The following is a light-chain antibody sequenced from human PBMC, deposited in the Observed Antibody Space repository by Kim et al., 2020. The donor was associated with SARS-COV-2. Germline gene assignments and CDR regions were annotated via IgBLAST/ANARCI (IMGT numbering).Light chain of an antibody. V-gene: IGLV2-14*01. J-gene: IGLJ3*02. CDR1: SSDVGGYNH. CDR3: LSFRSSSTPLV. Sequence: QSALTQPASVSGSPGQSITISCTGTSSDVGGYNHVSWYQQHPGQAPKLVIYEVTKRPSGVSNRFSGSKSGNTAFLTISGLQAEDEADFYCLSFRSSSTPLVFGGGTQLTVL. CDR2: EVT.